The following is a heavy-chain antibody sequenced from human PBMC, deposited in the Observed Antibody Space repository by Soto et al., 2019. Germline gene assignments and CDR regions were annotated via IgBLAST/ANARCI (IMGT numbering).Heavy chain of an antibody. J-gene: IGHJ4*02. CDR2: ISAYNGNT. CDR3: ARLHAVPAAMRGFDY. V-gene: IGHV1-18*01. CDR1: GYNFTSYG. D-gene: IGHD2-2*01. Sequence: ASVKVSCKASGYNFTSYGISWVRQAPGQGLEWMGWISAYNGNTNYAQKLQGRVTMTTDTSTSTAYMELRSLRSDDTAVYYCARLHAVPAAMRGFDYWGQGTLVTVSS.